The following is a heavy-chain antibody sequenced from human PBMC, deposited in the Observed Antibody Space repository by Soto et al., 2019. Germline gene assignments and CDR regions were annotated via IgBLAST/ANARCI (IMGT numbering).Heavy chain of an antibody. Sequence: EVQLLESGGGSVQPGGSLMLSCAASGFTFSSYSLSWLRQAPVKGLEWVSGISGSGQTTHYKDSVKGRFTISRDNFRNTLYLQVNSLRAEDTAIYFCAKSRGDSWTTYFFDYWGQGALVTVSS. D-gene: IGHD4-4*01. J-gene: IGHJ4*02. CDR2: ISGSGQTT. CDR1: GFTFSSYS. V-gene: IGHV3-23*01. CDR3: AKSRGDSWTTYFFDY.